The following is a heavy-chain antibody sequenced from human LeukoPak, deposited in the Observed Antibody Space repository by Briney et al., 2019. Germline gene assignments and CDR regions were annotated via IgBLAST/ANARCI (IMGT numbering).Heavy chain of an antibody. V-gene: IGHV4-39*07. CDR2: IFYSGST. Sequence: SETLSLTCTVSGGSISSTNYYWGWIRQPPGKGLEWIGSIFYSGSTYYNPSLKSRVTISVDTSKNQFSLKMNSVTAADTAVYYCARGQWFRAFWSRGTPVTVSS. D-gene: IGHD3-10*01. CDR1: GGSISSTNYY. CDR3: ARGQWFRAF. J-gene: IGHJ4*02.